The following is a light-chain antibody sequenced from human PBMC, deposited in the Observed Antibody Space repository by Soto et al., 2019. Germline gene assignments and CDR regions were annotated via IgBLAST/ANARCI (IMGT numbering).Light chain of an antibody. J-gene: IGLJ3*02. CDR1: SSNIGRNT. CDR3: AAWDDSPNVGA. V-gene: IGLV1-44*01. Sequence: QSVLTQPPSASGTPGQRVTISCSGSSSNIGRNTVKWYRQLPGTAPKLLIGSSDQRPSGVPDRFSGSQSGTSASLAISGLQSEDEADYICAAWDDSPNVGAFGGGTKLTVL. CDR2: SSD.